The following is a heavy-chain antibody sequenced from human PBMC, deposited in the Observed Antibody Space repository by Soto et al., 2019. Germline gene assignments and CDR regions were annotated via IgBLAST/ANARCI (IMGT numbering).Heavy chain of an antibody. CDR1: GFTFDSHG. J-gene: IGHJ5*02. CDR2: ISSDGNNK. V-gene: IGHV3-30*18. D-gene: IGHD4-17*01. Sequence: QVQLVESGGGAVQPGRSLRLSCAASGFTFDSHGMHWVRQAPGKGLEWVAVISSDGNNKYYADSVKGRFTISRDNFNNILYLQMRSLRAEETAMYYCAKDLLPNTVTTCGSWGQGTLVTVSS. CDR3: AKDLLPNTVTTCGS.